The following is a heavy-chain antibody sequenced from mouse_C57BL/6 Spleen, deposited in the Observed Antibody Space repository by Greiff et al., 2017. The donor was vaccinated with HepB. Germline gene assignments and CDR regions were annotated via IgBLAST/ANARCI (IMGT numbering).Heavy chain of an antibody. D-gene: IGHD2-4*01. J-gene: IGHJ3*01. Sequence: VQLQQSGPELVKPGASVKISCKASGYSFTGYYMNWVKQSPEKSLEWIGEINPRTGGTTYNQKFKAKATLTVDKSSSTAYMQLKSLTSEDSAVYYCARSGDYDEDWFAYWGQGTLVTVSA. CDR2: INPRTGGT. CDR3: ARSGDYDEDWFAY. V-gene: IGHV1-42*01. CDR1: GYSFTGYY.